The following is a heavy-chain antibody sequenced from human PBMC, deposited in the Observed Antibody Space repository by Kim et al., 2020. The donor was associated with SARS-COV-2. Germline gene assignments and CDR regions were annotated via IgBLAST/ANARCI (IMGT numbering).Heavy chain of an antibody. CDR3: AKVLDYGATSYGMDV. V-gene: IGHV3-9*01. CDR2: ISWNSGSI. Sequence: GGSLRLSCAASGFTFDDYAMHWVRQAPGKGLEWVSGISWNSGSIGYADSVKGRFTISRDNAKNSLYLQMNSLRAEDTALYYCAKVLDYGATSYGMDVWG. J-gene: IGHJ6*02. D-gene: IGHD3-10*01. CDR1: GFTFDDYA.